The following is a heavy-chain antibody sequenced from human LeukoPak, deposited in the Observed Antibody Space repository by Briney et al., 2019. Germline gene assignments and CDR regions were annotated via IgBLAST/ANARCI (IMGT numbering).Heavy chain of an antibody. J-gene: IGHJ3*02. CDR3: ARTYYYDSSGYYHDAFDI. V-gene: IGHV3-33*01. CDR1: GFTFSSYG. D-gene: IGHD3-22*01. Sequence: GGTVRLLCAASGFTFSSYGMHWVRQARGKGRVWVAVIRYDGSNKYYADSVKGRFTISRDNSKNTLYLQMNSLRAEDTAVYYCARTYYYDSSGYYHDAFDIWGQGTMVTVSS. CDR2: IRYDGSNK.